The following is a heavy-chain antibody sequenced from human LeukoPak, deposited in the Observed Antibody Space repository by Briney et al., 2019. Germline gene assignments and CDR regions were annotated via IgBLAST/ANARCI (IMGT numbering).Heavy chain of an antibody. CDR2: IIPIFGTA. D-gene: IGHD6-6*01. V-gene: IGHV1-69*01. CDR3: AREYSSSSSFDY. CDR1: GGTFSSYA. J-gene: IGHJ4*02. Sequence: ASVKVSCKASGGTFSSYAISWVRQAPGQGLEWMGGIIPIFGTANYAQKFQGRVTITADESTSTAYMELSSQRSEDTAVYYCAREYSSSSSFDYWGQGTLVTVSS.